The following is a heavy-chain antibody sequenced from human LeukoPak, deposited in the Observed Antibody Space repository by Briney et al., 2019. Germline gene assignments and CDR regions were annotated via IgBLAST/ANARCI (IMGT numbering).Heavy chain of an antibody. V-gene: IGHV4-34*01. CDR1: GGSFSGYY. CDR2: INHSGST. CDR3: ARVRSKGDAFDI. Sequence: SETLSLTCAVYGGSFSGYYWSWIRQPPGKGLEWIGEINHSGSTNYNPSLKSRVTISVDTSKNQFSLKLSSVTAADTAVYYCARVRSKGDAFDIWGQGTMVTVSS. J-gene: IGHJ3*02.